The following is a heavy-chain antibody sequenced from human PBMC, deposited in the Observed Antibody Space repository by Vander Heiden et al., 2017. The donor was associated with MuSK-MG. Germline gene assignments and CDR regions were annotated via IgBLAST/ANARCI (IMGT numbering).Heavy chain of an antibody. J-gene: IGHJ3*02. CDR1: VFTFSTYG. CDR2: IRYDGSNK. CDR3: AKLSSYYDSSGYSADAFDI. D-gene: IGHD3-22*01. V-gene: IGHV3-30*02. Sequence: QVQLVESGGGVVQPGGSLRLPCAASVFTFSTYGMHWVRQAPGKGLEWVAFIRYDGSNKYYADSVKGRVTISRDNSKNTLYLQMNSLRAQETAVYYCAKLSSYYDSSGYSADAFDIWGQGTMVTVSS.